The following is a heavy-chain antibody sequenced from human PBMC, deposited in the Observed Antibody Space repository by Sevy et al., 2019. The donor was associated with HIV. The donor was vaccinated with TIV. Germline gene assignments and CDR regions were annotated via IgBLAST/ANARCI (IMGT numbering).Heavy chain of an antibody. CDR3: TTKGDFWSGYQFFEY. D-gene: IGHD3-3*01. CDR1: GFTFSKAW. Sequence: WGSLRLSCAASGFTFSKAWMTWVRQAPGKGLEWVGRIKSRADGGTTDYAAPVKGRFSISRDDSKNTLYLQMNSLKIEDTAVYYCTTKGDFWSGYQFFEYWGQGTLVTVSS. CDR2: IKSRADGGTT. V-gene: IGHV3-15*01. J-gene: IGHJ4*02.